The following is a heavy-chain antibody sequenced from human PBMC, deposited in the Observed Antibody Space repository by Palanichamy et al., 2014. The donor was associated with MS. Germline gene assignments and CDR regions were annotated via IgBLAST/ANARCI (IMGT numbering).Heavy chain of an antibody. Sequence: QVQLVESGGGVVQPGRSLRLSCAASGFTFSPYDMHWVRQAPGKGLEWVALIWYDGTNTLYADSVKGRLTLSRDNSKDTLCLEMNNLRVEDTAVYFCARGSHYFDSWGQGTLVTVSS. CDR3: ARGSHYFDS. J-gene: IGHJ4*02. CDR1: GFTFSPYD. V-gene: IGHV3-33*08. CDR2: IWYDGTNT.